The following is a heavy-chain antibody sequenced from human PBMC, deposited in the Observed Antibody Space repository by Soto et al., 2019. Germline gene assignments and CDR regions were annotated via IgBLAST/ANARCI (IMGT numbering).Heavy chain of an antibody. V-gene: IGHV1-69*08. Sequence: QVQLVQSGAEVKKPGSSVKVSCKASGGTFSSYTISWVRQAPGQGLEWMGRIIPILGIANYAQKFQGRVTITEDKSTSTAYMELSSLRSEDTAVYYCARDCHYDLPGEANHWGQGTLVTVSS. D-gene: IGHD3-22*01. CDR3: ARDCHYDLPGEANH. CDR2: IIPILGIA. J-gene: IGHJ5*02. CDR1: GGTFSSYT.